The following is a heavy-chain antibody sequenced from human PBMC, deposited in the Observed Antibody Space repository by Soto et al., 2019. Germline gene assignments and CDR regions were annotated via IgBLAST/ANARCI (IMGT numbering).Heavy chain of an antibody. CDR2: VSYDGNNK. CDR3: AKLSYDSSGSNKNLDY. V-gene: IGHV3-30*18. CDR1: GLIFSSYG. J-gene: IGHJ4*02. Sequence: GGSLRLSCAASGLIFSSYGMHWVRQAPGKGLEWVAVVSYDGNNKYYADSVKGRFTISRDNSKNTLYLQMNSLRAEDTAVYYCAKLSYDSSGSNKNLDYWGQGTLVTVSS. D-gene: IGHD3-22*01.